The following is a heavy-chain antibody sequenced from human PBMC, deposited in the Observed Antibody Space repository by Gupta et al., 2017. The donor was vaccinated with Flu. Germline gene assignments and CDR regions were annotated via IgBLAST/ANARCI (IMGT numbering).Heavy chain of an antibody. CDR1: GFTFSSYD. J-gene: IGHJ4*02. V-gene: IGHV3-23*01. D-gene: IGHD3-10*01. CDR3: TNHMVRTHDD. CDR2: ITGDGEST. Sequence: EVQLLESGGGLVQPGGSLRPSCAASGFTFSSYDMSWVRQAPGKGLAWVSAITGDGESTADGDSVKGRFKISRENSRNTLYMKMKRLRADDTAVYDGTNHMVRTHDDGGQGTMVTVYS.